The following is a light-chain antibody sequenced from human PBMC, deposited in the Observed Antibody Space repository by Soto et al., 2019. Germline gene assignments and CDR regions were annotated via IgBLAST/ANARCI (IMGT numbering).Light chain of an antibody. CDR2: DDS. J-gene: IGLJ1*01. CDR1: DIGRKS. V-gene: IGLV3-21*02. CDR3: QVWDDSSDTYV. Sequence: SYELAQPPSVSVAPGQTARITCGGSDIGRKSVHWYQQRPGQAPVPVVYDDSDRPSGIPDRFSGSNSGNTATLTINRVEAGDEADYYCQVWDDSSDTYVFGNGTKVTVL.